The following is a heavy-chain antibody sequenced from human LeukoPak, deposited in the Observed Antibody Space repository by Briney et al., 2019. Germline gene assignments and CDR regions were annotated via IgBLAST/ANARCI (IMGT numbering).Heavy chain of an antibody. CDR3: ARERPEYGRFDY. D-gene: IGHD1-26*01. CDR2: IYYSGST. V-gene: IGHV4-59*01. J-gene: IGHJ4*02. CDR1: GGSISSYY. Sequence: PSETLSLTCTVSGGSISSYYWSWIRQPPGKGLEWIGYIYYSGSTNYNPSLKSRVTISVDTSKNQFSLKLSSVTAADTAVYYCARERPEYGRFDYWGQGTLVTVSS.